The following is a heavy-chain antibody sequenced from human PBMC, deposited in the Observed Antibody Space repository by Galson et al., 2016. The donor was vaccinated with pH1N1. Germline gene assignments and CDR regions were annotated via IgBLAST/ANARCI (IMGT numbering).Heavy chain of an antibody. V-gene: IGHV1-69*13. CDR1: GGIFNSHT. Sequence: SVKVSCKASGGIFNSHTISWVRQAPGQGLEWMGRISTLFGTANYAQNFMGRVTISADASTGTAYMELTNLTSQDTAVYFCARGGANYYGSDGMDVWGQGTTVTVSS. CDR3: ARGGANYYGSDGMDV. CDR2: ISTLFGTA. D-gene: IGHD3-10*01. J-gene: IGHJ6*02.